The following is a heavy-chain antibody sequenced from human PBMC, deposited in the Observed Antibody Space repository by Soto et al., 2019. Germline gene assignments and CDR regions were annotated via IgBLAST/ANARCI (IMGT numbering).Heavy chain of an antibody. CDR1: GGSIRNGDYY. CDR2: VYYSGTT. CDR3: VTVNLVGAAYYFDY. Sequence: PSETLSLTCTVLGGSIRNGDYYWGWIRQPPGKGLEWIGYVYYSGTTYSHPSLNSRVSISVDTSENQFSLRLTSVTAADTAVYYCVTVNLVGAAYYFDYWGPGTLVTVSS. J-gene: IGHJ4*02. V-gene: IGHV4-30-4*01. D-gene: IGHD1-26*01.